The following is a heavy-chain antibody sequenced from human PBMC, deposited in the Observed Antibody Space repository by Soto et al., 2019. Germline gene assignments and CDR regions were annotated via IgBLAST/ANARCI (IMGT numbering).Heavy chain of an antibody. D-gene: IGHD2-2*01. J-gene: IGHJ5*02. V-gene: IGHV3-23*01. CDR1: AFTFTTYA. CDR2: ITDSGGRT. CDR3: AKDGSRYCSSTSCLNWFDP. Sequence: GGSLRLSCAASAFTFTTYAMNWVRQAPGKGLEWVSAITDSGGRTYYADSVRGRFAISRDNSKNTLYLQMNSLRAEDTAVYYCAKDGSRYCSSTSCLNWFDPWGQGTLVTVSS.